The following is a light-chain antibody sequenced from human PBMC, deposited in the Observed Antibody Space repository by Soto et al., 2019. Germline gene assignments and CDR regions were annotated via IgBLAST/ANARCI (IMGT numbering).Light chain of an antibody. CDR2: GNS. J-gene: IGLJ7*01. Sequence: QSVLTQPPSVSGAPGQRVTISCTGSSSNIGAGYDVHWYQQLPGTAPKLLIYGNSNRPSGVPDRFSGSKSGTSASLAITGLQADDEADYYCQSSDSSLSAVFGGGTQLTVL. V-gene: IGLV1-40*01. CDR3: QSSDSSLSAV. CDR1: SSNIGAGYD.